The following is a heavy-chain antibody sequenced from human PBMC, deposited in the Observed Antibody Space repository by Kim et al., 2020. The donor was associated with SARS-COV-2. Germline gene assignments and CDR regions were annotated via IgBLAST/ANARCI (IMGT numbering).Heavy chain of an antibody. CDR3: AKNSPGITMVRGVMNYG. CDR1: GFTFSSYA. D-gene: IGHD3-10*01. J-gene: IGHJ6*01. CDR2: ISYDGSNK. Sequence: GGSLRLSCAASGFTFSSYAMHWVRQAPGKGLEWVAVISYDGSNKYYADSVKGRFTISRDNSKNTLYLQMNSLRAEDTAVYYCAKNSPGITMVRGVMNYG. V-gene: IGHV3-30*04.